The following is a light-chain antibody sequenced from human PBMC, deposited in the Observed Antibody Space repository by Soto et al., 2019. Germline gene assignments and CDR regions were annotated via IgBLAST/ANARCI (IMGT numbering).Light chain of an antibody. CDR2: GNS. CDR3: QSYDSSLSVV. Sequence: QSVLTQPPSVSGAPGQRVTISCTGSSSNIGAGYDVHWYQQLPGTAPKLLIYGNSNRPSGVPDRFSGSKSGTSASLAITGLQAEHEAHNHRQSYDSSLSVVFGGGTKLPVL. V-gene: IGLV1-40*01. J-gene: IGLJ2*01. CDR1: SSNIGAGYD.